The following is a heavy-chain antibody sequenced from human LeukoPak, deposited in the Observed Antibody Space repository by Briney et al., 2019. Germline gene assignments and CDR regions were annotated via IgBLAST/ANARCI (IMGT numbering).Heavy chain of an antibody. J-gene: IGHJ4*02. CDR1: GFTFTNYA. Sequence: GGSLRLSCAASGFTFTNYAMSWVRQAPGNGLEWVSVISGSGGSTYYADSVKGRFTISRDNSKNTLYLQMNSLRAEDTAVYYCAKDTGYSGGWPFDYWGQGTLVTVSS. CDR3: AKDTGYSGGWPFDY. V-gene: IGHV3-23*01. D-gene: IGHD6-19*01. CDR2: ISGSGGST.